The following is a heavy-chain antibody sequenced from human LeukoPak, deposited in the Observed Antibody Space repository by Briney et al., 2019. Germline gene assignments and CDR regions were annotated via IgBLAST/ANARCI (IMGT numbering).Heavy chain of an antibody. Sequence: GGSLRLSCAASGFTFSSYDMHWVRQVTGKRLEWVSAIGIAGDTYYLDSVKGRFTISRENAKNSLYLQMNSLRAGDTGVYYCARGGDRDYWGQGTLVTVSS. CDR3: ARGGDRDY. V-gene: IGHV3-13*04. CDR2: IGIAGDT. J-gene: IGHJ4*02. CDR1: GFTFSSYD.